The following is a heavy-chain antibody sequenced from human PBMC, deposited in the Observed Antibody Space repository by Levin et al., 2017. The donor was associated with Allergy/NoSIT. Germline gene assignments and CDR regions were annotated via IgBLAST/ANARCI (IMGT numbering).Heavy chain of an antibody. CDR3: AKDLTNTGYCSGSSCYRLDY. Sequence: KGLVWVSVISNDGGNEYYADSVKGRFTISRDNSKNTLYLQMNSLRAEDTAVYYCAKDLTNTGYCSGSSCYRLDYWGQGNLVTVSS. D-gene: IGHD2-15*01. J-gene: IGHJ4*02. CDR2: ISNDGGNE. V-gene: IGHV3-30*18.